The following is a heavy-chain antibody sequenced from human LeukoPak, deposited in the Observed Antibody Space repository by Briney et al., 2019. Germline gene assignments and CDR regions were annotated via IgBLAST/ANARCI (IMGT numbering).Heavy chain of an antibody. CDR3: ARGIEGSGYYVR. CDR1: GGSISSYY. J-gene: IGHJ4*02. CDR2: IYYSGST. D-gene: IGHD3-3*01. Sequence: SKTLSLTCTVSGGSISSYYWSWIRQPPGKGLEWIGYIYYSGSTNYNPSLKSRVTISVDTSKNQFSLKLSSVTAADTAVYYCARGIEGSGYYVRWGQGTLVTVSS. V-gene: IGHV4-59*01.